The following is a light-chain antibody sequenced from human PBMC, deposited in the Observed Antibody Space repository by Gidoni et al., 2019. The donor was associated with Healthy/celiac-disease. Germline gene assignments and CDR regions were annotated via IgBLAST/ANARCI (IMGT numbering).Light chain of an antibody. V-gene: IGLV2-8*01. CDR1: SSDFGGYNY. J-gene: IGLJ2*01. CDR2: EVS. Sequence: QSALTQPPSASASPGPSVTISCTGTSSDFGGYNYVSWYQQHPGKAPKLMIYEVSTRPSGVPDRVSGSKSGNTASLTVSVLQAEDEADYYCSSYAGSDNFVVFGGGTKLTVL. CDR3: SSYAGSDNFVV.